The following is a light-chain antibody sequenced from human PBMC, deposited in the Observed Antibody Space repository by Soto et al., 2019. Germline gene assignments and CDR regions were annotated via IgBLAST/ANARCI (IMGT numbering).Light chain of an antibody. CDR1: QPITTW. CDR3: QQANSFPLT. J-gene: IGKJ4*01. CDR2: AAS. V-gene: IGKV1-12*01. Sequence: DIQMTQSPSSVSASVGDRVTITCRASQPITTWLAWYQQKPGKAPDLLIYAASSLQGGVPSRFSGSGSGTDFTLTITSLQPEDFATYYCQQANSFPLTFGGGTKVEIK.